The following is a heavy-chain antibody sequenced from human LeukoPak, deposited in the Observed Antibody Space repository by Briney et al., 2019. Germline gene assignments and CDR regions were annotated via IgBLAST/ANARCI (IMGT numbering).Heavy chain of an antibody. CDR3: ARDYVGHDYGDHGESDY. V-gene: IGHV1-18*01. Sequence: ASVKVSCKASGYTFTSYGSSWVRQAPGQGLEWMGWISAYNGNKNYAYKLQGRVTMTTDTSTSTAYMELRSLRSDDTAVYYCARDYVGHDYGDHGESDYWGQGTLVTVSS. J-gene: IGHJ4*02. CDR1: GYTFTSYG. CDR2: ISAYNGNK. D-gene: IGHD4-17*01.